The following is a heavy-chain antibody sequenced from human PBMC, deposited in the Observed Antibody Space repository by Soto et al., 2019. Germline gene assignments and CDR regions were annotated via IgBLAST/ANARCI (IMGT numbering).Heavy chain of an antibody. Sequence: LRLSCAASGFTFSSYAMHWVRQAPGKGLEWVAVISYDGSNKYYADSVKGRFTISRDNSKNTLYLQMNSLRAEDTAVYYCARDSSIAAFDYWGQGTLVTVSS. V-gene: IGHV3-30-3*01. CDR1: GFTFSSYA. CDR3: ARDSSIAAFDY. D-gene: IGHD6-6*01. J-gene: IGHJ4*02. CDR2: ISYDGSNK.